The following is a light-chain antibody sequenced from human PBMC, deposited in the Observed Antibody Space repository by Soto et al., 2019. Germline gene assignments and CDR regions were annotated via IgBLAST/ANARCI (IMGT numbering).Light chain of an antibody. CDR3: LQHSDYPFT. Sequence: DIQMTQSPSSLSASVGDRVTITGRASQGMRAALGWYQQKPGKVPKRLIYSASSLQNGVPSRFSGSGSETVFTLTISSLQTEDFATYFCLQHSDYPFTFGQGTRLEI. V-gene: IGKV1-17*01. CDR2: SAS. CDR1: QGMRAA. J-gene: IGKJ2*01.